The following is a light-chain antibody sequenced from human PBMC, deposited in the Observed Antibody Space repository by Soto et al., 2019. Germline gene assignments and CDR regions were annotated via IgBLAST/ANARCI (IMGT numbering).Light chain of an antibody. CDR3: CSFARGSTLV. J-gene: IGLJ3*02. CDR1: SSDVGSYNL. CDR2: EGS. Sequence: QSALTQPASVSGSPGQSITISCTGTSSDVGSYNLVSWYQQHPGNAPKLMIYEGSKRPSGVSSRFFGSKSGNTASLTISGLEAEDEDDYYCCSFARGSTLVFGGGTKVTVL. V-gene: IGLV2-23*01.